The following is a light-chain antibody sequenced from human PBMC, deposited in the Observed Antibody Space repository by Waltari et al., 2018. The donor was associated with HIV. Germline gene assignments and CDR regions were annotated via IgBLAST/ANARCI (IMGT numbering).Light chain of an antibody. CDR1: QSVSSY. J-gene: IGKJ5*01. V-gene: IGKV3-11*01. CDR3: QQRTNWPPSIT. Sequence: EIVMTQSPPTLSLAPGERATLACRASQSVSSYLAWSQQKPGQAPRLLIYAASKRATGIPARFSGSGSGTDFTLTISSLEPEDFAVYYCQQRTNWPPSITFGQGTRLEIK. CDR2: AAS.